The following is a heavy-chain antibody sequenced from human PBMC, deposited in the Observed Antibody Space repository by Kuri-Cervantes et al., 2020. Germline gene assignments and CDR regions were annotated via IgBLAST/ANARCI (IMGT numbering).Heavy chain of an antibody. CDR3: ARGLRCSGGSCYSYPSPLFSSLRFDP. CDR2: IKQDGSEK. D-gene: IGHD2-15*01. V-gene: IGHV3-7*01. Sequence: GGSLRLSRAASGFTFSSYWISWVRQAPGKGLEWVANIKQDGSEKYYVDSVKGRFTISRDNAKNSLYLQMNSLGAEDTAVYYCARGLRCSGGSCYSYPSPLFSSLRFDPWGQGTLVTVSS. CDR1: GFTFSSYW. J-gene: IGHJ5*02.